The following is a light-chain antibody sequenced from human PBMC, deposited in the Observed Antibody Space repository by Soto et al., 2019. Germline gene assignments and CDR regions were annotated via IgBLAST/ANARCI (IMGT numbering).Light chain of an antibody. CDR1: QTVSSTF. V-gene: IGKV3-20*01. J-gene: IGKJ1*01. CDR3: QQYNSWPGT. CDR2: GAS. Sequence: EIVLTQSPGTRSLSPGDRAALSCSASQTVSSTFLAWYQQRPAQAPRLLIYGASTRATGITDRFSGSVSGTEFTLTISRLQSEDFAVYYCQQYNSWPGTFGQGTKVDIK.